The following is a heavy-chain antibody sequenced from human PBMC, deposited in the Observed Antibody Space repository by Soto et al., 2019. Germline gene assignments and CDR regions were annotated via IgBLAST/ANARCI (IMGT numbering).Heavy chain of an antibody. V-gene: IGHV1-3*01. CDR1: GYTFTSYA. D-gene: IGHD3-22*01. Sequence: ASVKVSCKASGYTFTSYAIHWVRQAPGQRLEWMGWINAGNGNTKYLQKFQARVTITRDTSASTAYMEVTSLTSEDTGVYYCARGSREIVVDPNSGLDPWGQGTLVTVSS. CDR2: INAGNGNT. J-gene: IGHJ5*02. CDR3: ARGSREIVVDPNSGLDP.